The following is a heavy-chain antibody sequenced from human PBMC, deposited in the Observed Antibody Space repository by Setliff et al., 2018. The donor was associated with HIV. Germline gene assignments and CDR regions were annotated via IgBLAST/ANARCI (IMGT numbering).Heavy chain of an antibody. Sequence: SETLSLTCTVSGGSISNYYWSWIRQPPGKGLEWIGFSYHSGSTKYKPSLKSRVTISVDTSRSQFSLKLSSGTAADTAVYYCARSRSGDYYYGMDVWGQGTTVTVSS. CDR1: GGSISNYY. V-gene: IGHV4-59*01. CDR2: SYHSGST. D-gene: IGHD3-10*01. CDR3: ARSRSGDYYYGMDV. J-gene: IGHJ6*02.